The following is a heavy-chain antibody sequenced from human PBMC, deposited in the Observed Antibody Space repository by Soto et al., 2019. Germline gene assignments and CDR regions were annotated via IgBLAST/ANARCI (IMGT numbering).Heavy chain of an antibody. J-gene: IGHJ6*02. CDR3: ARRGEQLWSNYGMDV. D-gene: IGHD5-18*01. CDR1: GYTFTGYY. Sequence: ASVKVSCKASGYTFTGYYMHWVRQAPGQGLEWMGWINPNSGGTNYAQKFRGRVTMTRDTSISTAYMELSRLRSDDTAVYYCARRGEQLWSNYGMDVWGQGTTVTVSS. CDR2: INPNSGGT. V-gene: IGHV1-2*02.